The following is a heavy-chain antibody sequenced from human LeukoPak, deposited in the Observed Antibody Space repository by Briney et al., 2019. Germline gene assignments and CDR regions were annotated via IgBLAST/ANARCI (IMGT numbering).Heavy chain of an antibody. CDR1: GYSISTGYY. CDR3: ARGLDYCSSTSCYLEYLDY. D-gene: IGHD2-2*01. Sequence: SSETLSLTCTVSGYSISTGYYWDWIRQPPGKGLEWIGTFYHGGSTYYNPSLKSRVTISVDTSKNQFSLNLTSVTAADTAVYYCARGLDYCSSTSCYLEYLDYWGQGTLVTVSS. V-gene: IGHV4-38-2*02. J-gene: IGHJ4*02. CDR2: FYHGGST.